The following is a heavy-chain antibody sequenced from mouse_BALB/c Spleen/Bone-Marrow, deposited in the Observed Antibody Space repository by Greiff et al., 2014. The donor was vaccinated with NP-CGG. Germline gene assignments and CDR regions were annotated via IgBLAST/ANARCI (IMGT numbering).Heavy chain of an antibody. CDR2: INPNNGDT. J-gene: IGHJ3*01. V-gene: IGHV1-18*01. D-gene: IGHD1-1*01. CDR1: GYTFTDYH. CDR3: ARRKEDYYAWFAY. Sequence: VQLQQSGPEPVKPGASVKMSCKASGYTFTDYHMKWVKQSHGKSLEWIGEINPNNGDTFYNQKYKGKATLTVDKSSSTAYMQLNSLTSEDSAVYYRARRKEDYYAWFAYWGQGTLVTVSA.